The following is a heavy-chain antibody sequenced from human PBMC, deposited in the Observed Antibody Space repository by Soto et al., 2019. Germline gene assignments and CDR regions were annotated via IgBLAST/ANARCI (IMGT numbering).Heavy chain of an antibody. D-gene: IGHD3-10*01. CDR2: ISYDGSNK. CDR3: ARDRQTSYYGSGSYAVLPGDY. J-gene: IGHJ4*02. CDR1: GFTFSSYA. Sequence: QVQLVESGGGVVQPGRSLRLSCAASGFTFSSYAMHWVRQAPGKGLEWVAVISYDGSNKYYADSVKGRFTISRDNSKNTLYLQMNSLRAEDTAVYYCARDRQTSYYGSGSYAVLPGDYWGEGTLVTVSS. V-gene: IGHV3-30-3*01.